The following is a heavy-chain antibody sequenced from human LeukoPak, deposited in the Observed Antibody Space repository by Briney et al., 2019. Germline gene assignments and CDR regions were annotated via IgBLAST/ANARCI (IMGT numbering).Heavy chain of an antibody. CDR2: ISGSGGST. V-gene: IGHV3-23*01. D-gene: IGHD6-13*01. CDR3: AKDGAAAGYYYYGMDV. J-gene: IGHJ6*04. Sequence: GGSLRLSCAASGFTFSSYAMSWVRQAPGKGLEWVSAISGSGGSTYYADSVRGRFTISRDNSKNTLYLQMNSLRAEDTAVYYCAKDGAAAGYYYYGMDVWGKGTTVTVSS. CDR1: GFTFSSYA.